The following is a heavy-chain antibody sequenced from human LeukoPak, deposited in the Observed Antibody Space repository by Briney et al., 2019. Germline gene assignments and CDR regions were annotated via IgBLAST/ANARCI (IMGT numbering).Heavy chain of an antibody. CDR1: GYSISSGYY. Sequence: SETLSLTCAVSGYSISSGYYWGWIRQPPGQGLEWIGSIYHSGSTYYNPSLKSRVTISVDTSKNQFSLKLSSVTAADTAVYYCARTGLLRSKRSRLGELSPYYYGMDVWGKGTTVTVSS. CDR3: ARTGLLRSKRSRLGELSPYYYGMDV. J-gene: IGHJ6*04. D-gene: IGHD3-16*02. CDR2: IYHSGST. V-gene: IGHV4-38-2*01.